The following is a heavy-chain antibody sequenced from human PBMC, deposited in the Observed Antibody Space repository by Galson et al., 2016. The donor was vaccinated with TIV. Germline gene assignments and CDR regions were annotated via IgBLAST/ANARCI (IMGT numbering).Heavy chain of an antibody. Sequence: SVKVSCKASGGTFNSYDISWLRQVPGQGFEWMGRINPAVGLTKYAQRFQGRITITAAYMELNSLRSEDTAVYYCSSASHLVPTVHHYWGQGTLVTVSS. D-gene: IGHD3-3*02. CDR2: INPAVGLT. V-gene: IGHV1-69*04. J-gene: IGHJ4*02. CDR1: GGTFNSYD. CDR3: SSASHLVPTVHHY.